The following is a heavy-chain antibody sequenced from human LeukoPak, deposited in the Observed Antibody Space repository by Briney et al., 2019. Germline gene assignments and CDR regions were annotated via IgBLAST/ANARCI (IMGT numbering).Heavy chain of an antibody. CDR3: ARDKVYDSTSLDY. CDR2: IKEDGSEK. V-gene: IGHV3-7*01. J-gene: IGHJ4*02. CDR1: GFTFSSYW. Sequence: GGSLRLSCAASGFTFSSYWMRWVRQAPGKGLEWVANIKEDGSEKHYVDSVKGRFTISRDNAKNSLYLQMNSLRAEDTAVYYCARDKVYDSTSLDYWGQGTLVTVSS. D-gene: IGHD3-22*01.